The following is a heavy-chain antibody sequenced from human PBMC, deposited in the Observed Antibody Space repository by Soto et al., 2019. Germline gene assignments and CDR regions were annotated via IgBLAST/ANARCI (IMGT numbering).Heavy chain of an antibody. CDR2: LSGSGSLS. Sequence: EVLLLESGGGLVQPGGSLRLSCAASGFTFNTFAMTWVRQAPGKGLEWVSALSGSGSLSYYADSVKGRFTISRDNSKNTMYLQINNLRVDETAVYFCARDRCGALESWGQRTLVTVSS. V-gene: IGHV3-23*01. CDR3: ARDRCGALES. CDR1: GFTFNTFA. D-gene: IGHD1-26*01. J-gene: IGHJ4*02.